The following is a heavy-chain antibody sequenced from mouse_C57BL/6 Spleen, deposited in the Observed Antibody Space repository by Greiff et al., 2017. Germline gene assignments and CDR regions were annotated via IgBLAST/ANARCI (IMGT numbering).Heavy chain of an antibody. CDR3: ETFVCDGNYTTYYYAMDY. D-gene: IGHD2-1*01. CDR2: ICPGSGSI. CDR1: GYTFTSYW. Sequence: VQLQQPGAEFVKPGASVKMSCKASGYTFTSYWITWVKQRPGQGLEWIGDICPGSGSINYNEKFKSKVTLSVDTSSSTDYMQLSSLTTVDSADYYSETFVCDGNYTTYYYAMDYWGQGTSVTVSS. J-gene: IGHJ4*01. V-gene: IGHV1-55*01.